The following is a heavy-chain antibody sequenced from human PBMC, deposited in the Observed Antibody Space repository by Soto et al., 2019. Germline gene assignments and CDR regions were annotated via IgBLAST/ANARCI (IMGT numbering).Heavy chain of an antibody. J-gene: IGHJ5*02. V-gene: IGHV4-59*02. CDR3: SRVMTAGFTHYFDT. Sequence: SETLSLTCFVSGGSVTSNHWSWIRQFHGQGLQWIAYTYYTWNTNYNHSLQSRVTISLYTSKNQLYLKLTSMTAADTAAYYYSRVMTAGFTHYFDTWGQGTPVTVSS. D-gene: IGHD2-21*02. CDR1: GGSVTSNH. CDR2: TYYTWNT.